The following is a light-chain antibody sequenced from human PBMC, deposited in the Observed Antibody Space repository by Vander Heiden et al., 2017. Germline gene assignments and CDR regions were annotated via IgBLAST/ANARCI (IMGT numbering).Light chain of an antibody. CDR1: QRISNW. CDR3: QQYTSYWWT. V-gene: IGKV1-5*03. Sequence: DIQMTQSPSNLSASVGDRVTITCRASQRISNWLAWYQQKPGKAPKRLIYKASSLESGVPSRFSGRGSGTEFTLTISRLQPDDLATYYCQQYTSYWWTFGQGTKVELK. CDR2: KAS. J-gene: IGKJ1*01.